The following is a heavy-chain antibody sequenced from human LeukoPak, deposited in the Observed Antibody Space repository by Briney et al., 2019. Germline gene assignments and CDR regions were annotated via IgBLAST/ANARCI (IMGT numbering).Heavy chain of an antibody. Sequence: ASVKVSCKASGYTFTGYYMHWVRQAPGQGLEWMGWINPNSGGTNYAQKLQGRVTMTRDTSISTAYMELSRLRSDDTAVYYCAREWWILYYLTETYYFDYWGQGTLVTVSS. CDR2: INPNSGGT. CDR1: GYTFTGYY. D-gene: IGHD2-8*01. V-gene: IGHV1-2*02. J-gene: IGHJ4*02. CDR3: AREWWILYYLTETYYFDY.